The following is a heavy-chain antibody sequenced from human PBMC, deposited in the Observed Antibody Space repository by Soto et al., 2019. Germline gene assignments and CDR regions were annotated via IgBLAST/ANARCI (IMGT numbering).Heavy chain of an antibody. V-gene: IGHV4-4*07. CDR1: GGSIGSYY. Sequence: SETLSLTCSVSGGSIGSYYWSWIRQPAGKGLEWIGRIYTSGSTNYNPSLKSRVTMSVDTSKNQFSLKLSSVTAADTAVYYCARENHSGGWYDFDYWGQGTVVTVS. J-gene: IGHJ4*02. CDR3: ARENHSGGWYDFDY. D-gene: IGHD6-19*01. CDR2: IYTSGST.